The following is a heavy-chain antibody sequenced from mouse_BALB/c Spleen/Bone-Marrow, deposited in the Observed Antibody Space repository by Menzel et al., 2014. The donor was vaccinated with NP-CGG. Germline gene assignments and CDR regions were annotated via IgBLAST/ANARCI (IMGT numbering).Heavy chain of an antibody. CDR1: GFDFSRYW. D-gene: IGHD1-2*01. CDR2: INPDSSTI. V-gene: IGHV4-1*02. J-gene: IGHJ3*01. Sequence: EVMLVESGGGLVQPGGSLKPSCAASGFDFSRYWMSWVRQAPGKGLEWIGEINPDSSTINYKPSLKDKFIISRDNAKNTLYLQMSKVRSEDTALYYCARLHYYGLSAYWGQGTLVTVSA. CDR3: ARLHYYGLSAY.